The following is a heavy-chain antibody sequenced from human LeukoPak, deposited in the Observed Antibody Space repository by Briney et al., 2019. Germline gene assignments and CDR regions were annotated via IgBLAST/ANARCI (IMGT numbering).Heavy chain of an antibody. Sequence: ASVKVSCKASGYTFNRYYMHWVRQAPGRGLEWMAIINPSGGSTTYAQKFQGRVTMTRDMSTSTVYMELSSLRSEDTAVYYCARGGEELVEDAFDIWGQGTMVTVSS. CDR3: ARGGEELVEDAFDI. CDR2: INPSGGST. D-gene: IGHD6-6*01. J-gene: IGHJ3*02. V-gene: IGHV1-46*02. CDR1: GYTFNRYY.